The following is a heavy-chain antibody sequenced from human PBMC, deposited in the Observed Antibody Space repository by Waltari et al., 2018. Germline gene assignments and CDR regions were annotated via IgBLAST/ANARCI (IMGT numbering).Heavy chain of an antibody. J-gene: IGHJ4*02. Sequence: EVQLLESGGGLVQPGGSLRLSCAASGFTFSSYAMSWVRQAPGKGRQWVSASSGSVGSTYAADSVKGRFTSSRDNSKNTLYLQMNSLRAEDTAVYYCAKCVAGNSPPIDYWGQGTLVTVSS. CDR2: SSGSVGST. V-gene: IGHV3-23*01. CDR1: GFTFSSYA. CDR3: AKCVAGNSPPIDY. D-gene: IGHD6-19*01.